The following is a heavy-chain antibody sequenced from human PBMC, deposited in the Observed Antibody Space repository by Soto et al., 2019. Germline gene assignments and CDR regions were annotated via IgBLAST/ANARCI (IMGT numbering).Heavy chain of an antibody. D-gene: IGHD1-1*01. J-gene: IGHJ4*02. CDR3: VRDGKRGNDFDY. Sequence: EVQLVEAGGGLVQPGGSLRLSCAVSGFTFNTYAMDWVRQVPGKGLEWLSYINGGSSYIFYADSVQGRFTISRDNAKNSLYVQMDSLSADDTAVYYCVRDGKRGNDFDYWGQGTLVTVSS. CDR1: GFTFNTYA. CDR2: INGGSSYI. V-gene: IGHV3-48*01.